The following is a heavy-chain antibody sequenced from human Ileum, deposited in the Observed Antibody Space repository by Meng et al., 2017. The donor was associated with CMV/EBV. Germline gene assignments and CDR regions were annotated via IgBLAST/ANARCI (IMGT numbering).Heavy chain of an antibody. CDR1: GFSIANFG. CDR2: IAPRGSGT. CDR3: VRCMAGWYYFEY. D-gene: IGHD2-8*01. J-gene: IGHJ4*02. Sequence: GGSLRLSCAASGFSIANFGVRWVRQAPGEGRGWVDTIAPRGSGTYYADSVKGRFTISRDNSKNTLYLQMSGVRAEDKAMYFCVRCMAGWYYFEYWGQGTLVTVSS. V-gene: IGHV3-23*01.